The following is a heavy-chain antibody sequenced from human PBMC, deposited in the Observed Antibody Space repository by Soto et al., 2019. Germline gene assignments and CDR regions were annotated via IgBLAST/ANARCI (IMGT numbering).Heavy chain of an antibody. Sequence: SETLSLTCSVSGDSVSSGDYYWSWIRQPPGKGLEWIGHGYFSGSTNYSPSLQSRLSISVDTSKNQFSLTLNSVTAADTAVYYCATDSGGPPLNRFDSWGHGTLVTVSS. CDR3: ATDSGGPPLNRFDS. CDR2: GYFSGST. CDR1: GDSVSSGDYY. V-gene: IGHV4-61*08. J-gene: IGHJ5*01. D-gene: IGHD3-16*01.